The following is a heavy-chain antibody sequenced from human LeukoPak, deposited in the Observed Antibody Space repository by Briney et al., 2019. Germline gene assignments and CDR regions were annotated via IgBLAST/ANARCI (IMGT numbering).Heavy chain of an antibody. V-gene: IGHV4-34*01. Sequence: SETLSLTCAVYGGSFSGYYWSWIRQPPGKGVEGIGEINHSGSTNYNPSLTRRGTISVDTSKNQCSLKLRSVTAADTAVYYCATQILLCHYYWGQGTLVTVSS. CDR1: GGSFSGYY. D-gene: IGHD2/OR15-2a*01. J-gene: IGHJ4*02. CDR2: INHSGST. CDR3: ATQILLCHYY.